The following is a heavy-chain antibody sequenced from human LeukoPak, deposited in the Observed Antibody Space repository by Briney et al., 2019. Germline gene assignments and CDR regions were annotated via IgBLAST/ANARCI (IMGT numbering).Heavy chain of an antibody. J-gene: IGHJ5*02. CDR1: GGSFSGYY. V-gene: IGHV4-34*01. CDR3: ARWLVRGAQRWFDP. CDR2: INHSGST. D-gene: IGHD3-10*01. Sequence: SGTLSLTCAVYGGSFSGYYWSWIRQPPGKGLEWIGEINHSGSTNYNPSLKSRVTISVDTSKNQFSLKPSSVTAADTAVYYCARWLVRGAQRWFDPWGQGTLVTVSS.